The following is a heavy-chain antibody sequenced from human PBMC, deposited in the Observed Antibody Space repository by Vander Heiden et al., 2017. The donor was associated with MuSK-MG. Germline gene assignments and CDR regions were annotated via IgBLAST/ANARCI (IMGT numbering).Heavy chain of an antibody. CDR2: SNGGDGKT. CDR1: GYTFNDNV. CDR3: VRGPTTTSWVVDY. Sequence: QVQLVQSGAEVKEPGASVTLSCKSSGYTFNDNVIHWVRQAPGQRLEWMGCSNGGDGKTQYSWRFQGRVTITRDWSANTAYLEVRSLTSDDMGVYFCVRGPTTTSWVVDYWGQGTLITVSS. J-gene: IGHJ4*02. D-gene: IGHD1-26*01. V-gene: IGHV1-3*02.